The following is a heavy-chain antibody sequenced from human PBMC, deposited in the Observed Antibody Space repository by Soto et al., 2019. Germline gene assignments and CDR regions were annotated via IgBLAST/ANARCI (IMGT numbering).Heavy chain of an antibody. Sequence: PSETLSLTCTASGGSLSSGAYYWSWIRQHPGKGLEWIGYIYYSGSTYYNPSLKSRVTISVDTSKNQFSLKLSSVTAADTAVYYCARGSGWYEGNWFDPWGQGTLVTVSS. V-gene: IGHV4-30-4*08. J-gene: IGHJ5*02. D-gene: IGHD6-19*01. CDR3: ARGSGWYEGNWFDP. CDR2: IYYSGST. CDR1: GGSLSSGAYY.